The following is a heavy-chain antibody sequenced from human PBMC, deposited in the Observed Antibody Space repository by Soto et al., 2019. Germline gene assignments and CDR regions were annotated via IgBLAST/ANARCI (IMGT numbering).Heavy chain of an antibody. CDR2: INHSGST. J-gene: IGHJ4*02. Sequence: SETLSLTCAVYGGSFSGYYWSWIRQPPGKGLEWIGEINHSGSTNYNPSLKSRVTISVDTSKNQFSLKLSSVTAADTAVYYCARRPWRYSSGWFDYWGQGTLVTVSS. D-gene: IGHD6-19*01. CDR1: GGSFSGYY. CDR3: ARRPWRYSSGWFDY. V-gene: IGHV4-34*01.